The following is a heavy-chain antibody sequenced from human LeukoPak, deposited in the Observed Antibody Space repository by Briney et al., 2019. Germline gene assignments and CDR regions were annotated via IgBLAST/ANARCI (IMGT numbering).Heavy chain of an antibody. Sequence: GGSLRLSCAASGFTFRSYAMDWVRQAPGKGLGGVAVISYDGSNKYYADSVKGRFTISRDNSKNTLYLQMNSLRAEGTAVYYCARDGGRQQLVPYYYYGMDVWGQGTTVTVSS. J-gene: IGHJ6*02. CDR2: ISYDGSNK. D-gene: IGHD6-13*01. CDR1: GFTFRSYA. V-gene: IGHV3-30*04. CDR3: ARDGGRQQLVPYYYYGMDV.